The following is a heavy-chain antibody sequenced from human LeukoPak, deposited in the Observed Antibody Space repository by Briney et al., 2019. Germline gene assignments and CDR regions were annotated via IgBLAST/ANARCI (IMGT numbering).Heavy chain of an antibody. D-gene: IGHD3-22*01. CDR3: ARVFWESASPGYYSDL. CDR1: EFVFSSHT. CDR2: ITSSSSNI. V-gene: IGHV3-21*01. J-gene: IGHJ5*02. Sequence: GGSLRLSCVASEFVFSSHTMIWVRQAPGKGLEWISSITSSSSNIFYADSVRGRFTISRDNANNALHLQMSGLRPEDTAVYYCARVFWESASPGYYSDLWGQGTRVIVSS.